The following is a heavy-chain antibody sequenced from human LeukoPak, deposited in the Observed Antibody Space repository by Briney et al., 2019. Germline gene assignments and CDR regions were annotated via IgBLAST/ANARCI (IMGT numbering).Heavy chain of an antibody. CDR2: ICSGGNT. CDR1: GFTVSSKY. Sequence: PGGSLRLSCAVSGFTVSSKYMSWVRQAPGKGLGWVAFICSGGNTYYTDYVKCRFTISRDNTKNTLYLQSNRLRVEDTALSFCAKVRFRAQDYFHYCGQGTLVTVS. CDR3: AKVRFRAQDYFHY. J-gene: IGHJ4*02. V-gene: IGHV3-53*01.